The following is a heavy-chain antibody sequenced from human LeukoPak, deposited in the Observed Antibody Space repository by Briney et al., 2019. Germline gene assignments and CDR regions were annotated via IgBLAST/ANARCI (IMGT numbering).Heavy chain of an antibody. CDR1: GFTFNYYA. J-gene: IGHJ4*02. CDR3: ARDSRLKWTEYYFDF. CDR2: ISFDGKNK. Sequence: GTSLRLSCVASGFTFNYYAIHWVRQAPGKGLEWVAVISFDGKNKFYADSVRGRFTISRDNSKSTLYLQMNSLKPEDTAVYFCARDSRLKWTEYYFDFWGQGTLVTVSS. V-gene: IGHV3-30*04. D-gene: IGHD3/OR15-3a*01.